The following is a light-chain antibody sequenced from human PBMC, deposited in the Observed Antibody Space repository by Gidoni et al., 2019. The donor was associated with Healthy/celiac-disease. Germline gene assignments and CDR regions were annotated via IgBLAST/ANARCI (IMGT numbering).Light chain of an antibody. CDR1: QSISSY. Sequence: DIQMTHSPSSLSASVGDRVTITCRASQSISSYLNWYQQKPGKAPKLLIYAASSMQSGVPSRFSGSGSGTDFTLTISSLQPEDFATYYCQQSYSTPPSFGHXTKVDIK. V-gene: IGKV1-39*01. CDR2: AAS. CDR3: QQSYSTPPS. J-gene: IGKJ3*01.